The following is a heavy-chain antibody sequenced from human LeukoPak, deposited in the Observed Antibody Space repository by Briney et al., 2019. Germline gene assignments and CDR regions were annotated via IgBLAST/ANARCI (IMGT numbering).Heavy chain of an antibody. CDR3: ARGSTLYDYVWGSYRTGYYFDY. V-gene: IGHV4-34*01. Sequence: SETLSLTCAVYGGSFSGYYWSWIRQPPGEGLEWIGEINHSGSTNYNPSLKSRVTISVDTSKNQVSLKLSSVTAADTAVYYCARGSTLYDYVWGSYRTGYYFDYWGQGTLVTVSS. CDR2: INHSGST. CDR1: GGSFSGYY. D-gene: IGHD3-16*02. J-gene: IGHJ4*02.